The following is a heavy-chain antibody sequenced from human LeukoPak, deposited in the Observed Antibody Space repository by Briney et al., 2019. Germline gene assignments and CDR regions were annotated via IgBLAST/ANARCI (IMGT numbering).Heavy chain of an antibody. V-gene: IGHV3-30*03. CDR3: ARDLDYGDSFDY. Sequence: GRSLRLSCAASGFTFSSYGIHWVRQAPGKGLEWVTVISYDGRRTYYADSVKGRFTISRDNSKNTLYLQMKSLRPEDTAVYYCARDLDYGDSFDYWGQGTLVTVSS. CDR1: GFTFSSYG. CDR2: ISYDGRRT. D-gene: IGHD3/OR15-3a*01. J-gene: IGHJ4*02.